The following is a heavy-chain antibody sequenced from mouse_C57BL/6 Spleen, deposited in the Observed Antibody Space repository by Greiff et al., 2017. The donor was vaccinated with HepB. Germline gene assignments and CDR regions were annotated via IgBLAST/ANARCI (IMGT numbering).Heavy chain of an antibody. CDR1: GYTFTSYW. V-gene: IGHV1-7*01. CDR2: INPSSGYT. Sequence: QVQLQQSGAELAKPGASVKLSCKASGYTFTSYWMHWVKQRPGQGLEWIGYINPSSGYTKYNQKFKDKATLTADKSSSTAYMQLSSLTYEDSAVYYGSNYDYDDGFAYWGQGTLVTVSA. CDR3: SNYDYDDGFAY. J-gene: IGHJ3*01. D-gene: IGHD2-4*01.